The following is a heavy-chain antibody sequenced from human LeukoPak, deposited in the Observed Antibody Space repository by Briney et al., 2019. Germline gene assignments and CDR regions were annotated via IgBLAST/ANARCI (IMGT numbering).Heavy chain of an antibody. CDR2: IKQDGSQR. D-gene: IGHD6-6*01. Sequence: GGSLRLSCTASGFTFSDYWMTWVRQAPGKGPEWVANIKQDGSQRYYVDSVRGRFTISRDNAKNSLFLQMNGLRAEDTAVYYCATASRPIDYWGQGTLVTVSS. CDR1: GFTFSDYW. CDR3: ATASRPIDY. J-gene: IGHJ4*02. V-gene: IGHV3-7*01.